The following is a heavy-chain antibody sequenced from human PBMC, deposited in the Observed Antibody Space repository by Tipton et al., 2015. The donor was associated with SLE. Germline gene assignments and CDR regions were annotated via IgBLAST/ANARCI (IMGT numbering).Heavy chain of an antibody. CDR3: AGHLVGPQWTGDFDN. V-gene: IGHV5-51*01. Sequence: QLVESGAEVKKAGESLKISCQGSGYIFSTYCIGWVRQMPGTGLEWMGIIYPFDSETRYSPSFQGQVTISADKSIDTVYLQWSSLKASDTAIYYCAGHLVGPQWTGDFDNWGQGTLVTVSS. CDR2: IYPFDSET. D-gene: IGHD6-19*01. CDR1: GYIFSTYC. J-gene: IGHJ4*02.